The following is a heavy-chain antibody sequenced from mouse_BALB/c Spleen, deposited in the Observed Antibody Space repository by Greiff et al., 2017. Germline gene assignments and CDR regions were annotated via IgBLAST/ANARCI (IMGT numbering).Heavy chain of an antibody. J-gene: IGHJ3*01. Sequence: VQRVESGPGLVAPSQSLSITCTVSGFSLTSYGVHWVRQPPGKGLEWLGVIWAGGSTNYNSALMSRLSISKDNSKSQVFLKMNSLQTDDTAMYYCARDFSYDYDSTWFAYWGQGTLVTVSA. V-gene: IGHV2-9*02. CDR2: IWAGGST. CDR1: GFSLTSYG. CDR3: ARDFSYDYDSTWFAY. D-gene: IGHD2-4*01.